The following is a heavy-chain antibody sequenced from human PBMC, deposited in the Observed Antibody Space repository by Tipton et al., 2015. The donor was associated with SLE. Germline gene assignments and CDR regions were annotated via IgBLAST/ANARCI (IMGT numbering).Heavy chain of an antibody. CDR1: GGSISSHY. V-gene: IGHV4-59*11. J-gene: IGHJ2*01. Sequence: TLSLTCTVSGGSISSHYWSWIRQPPGKGLEWIGYIYYSGGTNYNPSLKSRVTISVDTSKNQFSLKLSSVTAADTAVYYCARDESRGFDLWGRGTLVTVSS. CDR3: ARDESRGFDL. CDR2: IYYSGGT. D-gene: IGHD3-22*01.